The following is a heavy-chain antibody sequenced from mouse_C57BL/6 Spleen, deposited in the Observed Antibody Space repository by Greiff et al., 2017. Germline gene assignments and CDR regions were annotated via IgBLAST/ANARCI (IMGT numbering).Heavy chain of an antibody. Sequence: VKLQESGPELVKPGASVKISCKASGYAFSSSWMNWVKQRPGKGLEWIGRIYPGDGDTKYNGKFKGKATLTADKSSSTAYMQLSSLTSEDSAVYCCARGGGRGFDYWGQGTTLTVSS. D-gene: IGHD1-1*02. CDR3: ARGGGRGFDY. CDR1: GYAFSSSW. V-gene: IGHV1-82*01. CDR2: IYPGDGDT. J-gene: IGHJ2*01.